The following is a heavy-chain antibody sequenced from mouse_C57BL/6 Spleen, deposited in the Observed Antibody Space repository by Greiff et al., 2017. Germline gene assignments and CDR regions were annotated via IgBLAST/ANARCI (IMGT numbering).Heavy chain of an antibody. V-gene: IGHV1-4*01. J-gene: IGHJ4*01. CDR2: INPSSGYT. Sequence: QVQLKESGAELARPGASVKMSCKASGYTFTSYTMHWVKQRPGQGLEWIGYINPSSGYTKYNQKFKDKATSTADKSSSTAYMQLSSLTSEDSAVYYGARVYGSSDGAMDYWGQGTSVTVSS. D-gene: IGHD1-1*01. CDR1: GYTFTSYT. CDR3: ARVYGSSDGAMDY.